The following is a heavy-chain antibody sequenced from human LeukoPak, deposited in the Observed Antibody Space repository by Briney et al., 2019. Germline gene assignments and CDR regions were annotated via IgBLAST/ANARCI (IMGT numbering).Heavy chain of an antibody. V-gene: IGHV3-21*01. CDR2: MSVSSGLI. CDR3: AKVYHDYVWGSYVFDYFDY. CDR1: GFTFSFYS. J-gene: IGHJ4*02. Sequence: GGSLRLSCAASGFTFSFYSMNWVRQAPGKGLEWVSSMSVSSGLIYYADSVKGRFTVSRDNAKNSLYLQMNSLRAEDTAVYYCAKVYHDYVWGSYVFDYFDYWGQGTPVTV. D-gene: IGHD3-16*01.